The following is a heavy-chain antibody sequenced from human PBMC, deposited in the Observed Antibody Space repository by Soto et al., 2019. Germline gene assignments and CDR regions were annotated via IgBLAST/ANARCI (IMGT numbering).Heavy chain of an antibody. Sequence: GTLRLSCAVYGFTFSSYVIHWVRQAPGKGLEYVSAISSDGGSTYYADSVKGRFTISRDNSKNTLYLQMGSLRAEDMALYYCARVMITFGGVIATYDYWGLGTLVTFSS. CDR2: ISSDGGST. D-gene: IGHD3-16*02. V-gene: IGHV3-64*02. CDR1: GFTFSSYV. CDR3: ARVMITFGGVIATYDY. J-gene: IGHJ4*02.